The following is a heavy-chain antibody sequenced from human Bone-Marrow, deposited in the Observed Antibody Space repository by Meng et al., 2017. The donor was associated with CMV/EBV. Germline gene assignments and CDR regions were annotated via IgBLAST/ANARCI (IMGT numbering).Heavy chain of an antibody. CDR1: GYTFTGYY. J-gene: IGHJ4*02. Sequence: ASVKVSCKASGYTFTGYYMHWVRQAPGQGLEWMGWINPNSGGTNYAQKFQGRVTMTRDTSISTAYMELSRLRSDDTAVYYCARVGGGAPAGYEYYFDYWGQGTLVTVSS. D-gene: IGHD5-12*01. V-gene: IGHV1-2*02. CDR3: ARVGGGAPAGYEYYFDY. CDR2: INPNSGGT.